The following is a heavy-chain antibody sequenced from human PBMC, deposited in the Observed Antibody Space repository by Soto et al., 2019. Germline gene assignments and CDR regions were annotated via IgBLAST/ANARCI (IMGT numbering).Heavy chain of an antibody. J-gene: IGHJ6*02. V-gene: IGHV4-59*01. CDR1: GGSISSYY. Sequence: PSETLSLTCTVSGGSISSYYWSWIRQPPGKGLEWIGYIYYSGSTNYNPSLKSRVTLSVDTSKNQFSRKLSSVTAADTAVYYWASTSRSYYGYYYYGMDVWGQGTTVTFSS. CDR2: IYYSGST. D-gene: IGHD1-26*01. CDR3: ASTSRSYYGYYYYGMDV.